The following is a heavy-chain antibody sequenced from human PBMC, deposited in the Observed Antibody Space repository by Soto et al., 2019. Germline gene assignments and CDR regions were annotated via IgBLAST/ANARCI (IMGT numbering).Heavy chain of an antibody. CDR3: ATSRVSIAVAGETEYYFDY. V-gene: IGHV1-2*04. J-gene: IGHJ4*02. Sequence: QVQLVQSGAEVKKPGASVKVSCKASGYTFTGYYMHWVRQAPGQGLEWMGWINPNSGGTNYAQKFQGLVTMTRDTSISTAYMELSRLRSDDTAVYYCATSRVSIAVAGETEYYFDYWGQGTLVTVSS. CDR2: INPNSGGT. D-gene: IGHD6-19*01. CDR1: GYTFTGYY.